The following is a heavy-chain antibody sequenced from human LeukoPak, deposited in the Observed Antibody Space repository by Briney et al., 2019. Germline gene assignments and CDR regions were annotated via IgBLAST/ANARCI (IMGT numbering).Heavy chain of an antibody. V-gene: IGHV3-23*01. CDR2: ISGSGGST. J-gene: IGHJ4*02. CDR3: AKRLVGYSGWYAY. D-gene: IGHD6-19*01. CDR1: GFTFSSYA. Sequence: GGSLRLSCAASGFTFSSYAMSWVRQAPGKRLEWVSAISGSGGSTYYADSVKGRFTISRDNSRNTLYLQMNSLRAEDTAVYYCAKRLVGYSGWYAYWGQGTLVTVSS.